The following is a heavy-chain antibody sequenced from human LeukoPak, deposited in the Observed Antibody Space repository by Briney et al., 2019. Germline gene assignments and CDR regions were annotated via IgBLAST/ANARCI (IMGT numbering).Heavy chain of an antibody. V-gene: IGHV1-46*01. CDR1: GYTFTNYY. CDR3: ARGLNVWDY. D-gene: IGHD3-16*01. Sequence: ASVKVSCKASGYTFTNYYIYWVRQAPGQGLEWMGIINPSGGITSYAQKFQGRVTMTRDTSTSTVYMELSSLRSDDTAVYYCARGLNVWDYWGQGTLVTVS. J-gene: IGHJ4*02. CDR2: INPSGGIT.